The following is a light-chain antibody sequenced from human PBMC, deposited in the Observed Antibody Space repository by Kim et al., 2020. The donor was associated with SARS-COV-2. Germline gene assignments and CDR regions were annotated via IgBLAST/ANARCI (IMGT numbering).Light chain of an antibody. CDR1: DLGDKN. CDR2: QYT. CDR3: QAWDNSAVV. J-gene: IGLJ3*02. Sequence: SYELTQPPSVSVSPGQTASIPCSGDDLGDKNVCWYQQRPGQSPVLLIYQYTKRPSGIPERFSGSNSGNTATLTISVTQDMDEADYYCQAWDNSAVVFGGGTKVTVL. V-gene: IGLV3-1*01.